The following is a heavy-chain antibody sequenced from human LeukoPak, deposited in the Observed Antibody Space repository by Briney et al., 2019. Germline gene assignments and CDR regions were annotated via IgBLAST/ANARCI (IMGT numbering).Heavy chain of an antibody. V-gene: IGHV3-23*01. CDR2: ISGSGGGT. J-gene: IGHJ4*02. CDR3: AKRGVVIRVILVGFHKEAYYFDS. CDR1: GITLSNYG. Sequence: GGSLRLSCAVSGITLSNYGMSWVRQAPGKGLEWVAGISGSGGGTNYADSVKGRFTISRDNYKNTLYLQMNSLGAEDTAVYSCAKRGVVIRVILVGFHKEAYYFDSWGQGALVTVSS. D-gene: IGHD3-22*01.